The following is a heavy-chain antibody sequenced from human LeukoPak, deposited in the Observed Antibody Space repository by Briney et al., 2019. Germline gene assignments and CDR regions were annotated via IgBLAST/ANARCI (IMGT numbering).Heavy chain of an antibody. Sequence: GGSLRLSCAASGFTVSNFAMSWVRQAPGKGLEWVSTISATGSHIYYAESVKGRFTISRDNSQNIMSLQMDSLSGEDTALYFCAKFNGYGPDAFDIWGQGTMITVSS. J-gene: IGHJ3*02. CDR1: GFTVSNFA. CDR3: AKFNGYGPDAFDI. D-gene: IGHD5-12*01. V-gene: IGHV3-23*01. CDR2: ISATGSHI.